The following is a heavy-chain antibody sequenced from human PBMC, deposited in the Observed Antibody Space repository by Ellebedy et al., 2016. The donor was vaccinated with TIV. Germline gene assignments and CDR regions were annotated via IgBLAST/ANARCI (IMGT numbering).Heavy chain of an antibody. Sequence: GGSLRLSXAASGFTFSSYSMNWVRQAPGKGLEWVSYISSSSSTIYYADSVKGRFTISRDNAKNSLYLQMNSLRAEDTAVYYCARKPPAGGGNQNYWGQGTLVTVSS. D-gene: IGHD4-23*01. V-gene: IGHV3-48*04. CDR2: ISSSSSTI. CDR1: GFTFSSYS. CDR3: ARKPPAGGGNQNY. J-gene: IGHJ4*02.